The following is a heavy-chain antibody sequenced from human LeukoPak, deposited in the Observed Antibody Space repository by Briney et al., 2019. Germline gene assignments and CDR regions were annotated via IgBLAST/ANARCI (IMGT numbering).Heavy chain of an antibody. V-gene: IGHV1-18*01. J-gene: IGHJ4*02. CDR1: GYTFTIYG. CDR2: ISAYNGNT. CDR3: ARDGGSYYFPAFVDY. Sequence: ASVKVSCKGSGYTFTIYGMSWVRQAPGQGGEGMGGISAYNGNTKYAQKLQGRVTITTDTSTSTAYMELRSLRSDDTAVYYCARDGGSYYFPAFVDYWGQGTLVTVSS. D-gene: IGHD1-26*01.